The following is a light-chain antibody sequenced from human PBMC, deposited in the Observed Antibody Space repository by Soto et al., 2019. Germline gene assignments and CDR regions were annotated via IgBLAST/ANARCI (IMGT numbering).Light chain of an antibody. CDR1: QSISSW. CDR2: DAS. Sequence: DIQMTQSPSTLSASVGDRVTITCRASQSISSWLAWYQQKPGKAPKLLIYDASSLESGVPSRFSGSGSGTEFPLTLCRLQPDDFATYYCQQYNSYSWTFGQGTKVEIK. J-gene: IGKJ1*01. V-gene: IGKV1-5*01. CDR3: QQYNSYSWT.